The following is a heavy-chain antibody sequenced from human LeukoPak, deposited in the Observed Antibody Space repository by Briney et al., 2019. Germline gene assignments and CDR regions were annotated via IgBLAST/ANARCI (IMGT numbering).Heavy chain of an antibody. D-gene: IGHD6-13*01. CDR1: GFTFSDYY. V-gene: IGHV3-11*06. Sequence: PGGSLRLSCAASGFTFSDYYMSWIRQAPGKGLEWVSYISSSSSYTNYADSVKGRFTISGDNAKNSLYLQMNSLRAEDTAVYYCARERGYSSSWYRLDYWGQGTLVTVSS. J-gene: IGHJ4*02. CDR2: ISSSSSYT. CDR3: ARERGYSSSWYRLDY.